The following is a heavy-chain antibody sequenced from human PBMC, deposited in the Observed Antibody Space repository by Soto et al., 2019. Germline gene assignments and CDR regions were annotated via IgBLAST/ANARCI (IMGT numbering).Heavy chain of an antibody. D-gene: IGHD2-21*01. V-gene: IGHV1-69*13. CDR2: IIPIFGTA. CDR1: GGTFSSYA. Sequence: SVKVSCKASGGTFSSYAISWVRQAPGQGLEWMGGIIPIFGTANYAQKFQGRVTITADESTSTAYMELSSLRSEDTAVYYCARQHIAAVNAAVPLLDIWGQGTMVTVSS. J-gene: IGHJ3*02. CDR3: ARQHIAAVNAAVPLLDI.